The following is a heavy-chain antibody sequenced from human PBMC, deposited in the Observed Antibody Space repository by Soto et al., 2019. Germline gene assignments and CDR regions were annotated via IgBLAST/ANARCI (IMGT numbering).Heavy chain of an antibody. CDR3: AKADYDILTGTRPDYFDY. CDR2: ISYDGSNK. V-gene: IGHV3-30*18. J-gene: IGHJ4*02. D-gene: IGHD3-9*01. CDR1: GFTFSSYG. Sequence: GGSLRLSCAASGFTFSSYGMHWVRQAPGKGLEWVAVISYDGSNKYYADSVKGRFTISRDNSKNTLYLQMNSLRAEDTAVYYCAKADYDILTGTRPDYFDYWGQGT.